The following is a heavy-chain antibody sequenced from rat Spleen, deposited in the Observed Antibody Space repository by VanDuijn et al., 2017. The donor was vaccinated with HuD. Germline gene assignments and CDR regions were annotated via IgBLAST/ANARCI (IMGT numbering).Heavy chain of an antibody. Sequence: EVQLVESGGGLVQPGRSLKLSCAASGFTFSDYYMAWVRQAPTKGLEWVAPISYDGGSTYYLDSVKGRFTISRDNAKSTLYLQMNSLRSEDTATYYCTRGPDYYSGDPDYWGQGVMVTVSS. CDR3: TRGPDYYSGDPDY. D-gene: IGHD1-1*01. V-gene: IGHV5-20*01. CDR1: GFTFSDYY. J-gene: IGHJ2*01. CDR2: ISYDGGST.